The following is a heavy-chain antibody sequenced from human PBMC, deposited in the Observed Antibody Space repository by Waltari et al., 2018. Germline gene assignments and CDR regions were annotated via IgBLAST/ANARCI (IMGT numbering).Heavy chain of an antibody. Sequence: EVQLVESGGGLVQHGGSLRLTCAASGLPLCNYWMSRVRQAPGKGLEWVANIMTDGREEYYVDSVRGRFTISRDNAKNSLYLQMNSLRPEDTAVYYCVRDQWFAFDIWGQGTMVTVSS. CDR1: GLPLCNYW. D-gene: IGHD3-22*01. CDR3: VRDQWFAFDI. V-gene: IGHV3-7*01. CDR2: IMTDGREE. J-gene: IGHJ3*02.